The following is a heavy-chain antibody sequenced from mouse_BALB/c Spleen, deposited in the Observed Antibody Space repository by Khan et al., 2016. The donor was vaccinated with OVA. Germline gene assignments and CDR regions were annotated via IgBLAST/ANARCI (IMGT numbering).Heavy chain of an antibody. V-gene: IGHV3-2*02. CDR1: GYSITSGYA. CDR3: SRGNYYGYYFDY. J-gene: IGHJ2*01. CDR2: ISYRGVT. Sequence: EVELVESGPGLVKPSQSLSLTCTVTGYSITSGYAWNWIRQFPGNKLEWMGYISYRGVTSYTPSLQSRISITRDTSKNQFFLQLNSVTTEDTATYYCSRGNYYGYYFDYGGQGTTLTVSS. D-gene: IGHD1-1*01.